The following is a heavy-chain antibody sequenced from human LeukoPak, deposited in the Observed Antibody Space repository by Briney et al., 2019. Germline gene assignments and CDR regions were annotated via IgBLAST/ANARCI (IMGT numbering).Heavy chain of an antibody. CDR1: GFTFSSYA. CDR2: ISGSGGST. CDR3: ARGAAGSLNTDY. Sequence: GGSLRLSCAASGFTFSSYAMSWVRQAPGKGLEWVSAISGSGGSTYYADSVKGRFTISRDNSKNTLYLQMNSLRVEGTAVYYCARGAAGSLNTDYWGQGTLVTVSS. J-gene: IGHJ4*02. D-gene: IGHD6-13*01. V-gene: IGHV3-23*01.